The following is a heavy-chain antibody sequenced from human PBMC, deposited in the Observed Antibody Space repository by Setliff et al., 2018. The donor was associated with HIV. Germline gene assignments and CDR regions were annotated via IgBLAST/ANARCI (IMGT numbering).Heavy chain of an antibody. CDR2: IYYSGST. J-gene: IGHJ4*02. Sequence: PSETLSLTCTVSGDSVSSRSYYWSWIRQPPGKGLEWIGYIYYSGSTYYNPSLKSRVTISVDTSKNQFSLKLTSVTAADTAVYYCARYSPRGYTLTGPYWGQGTLVTVSS. V-gene: IGHV4-61*01. CDR3: ARYSPRGYTLTGPY. CDR1: GDSVSSRSYY. D-gene: IGHD6-25*01.